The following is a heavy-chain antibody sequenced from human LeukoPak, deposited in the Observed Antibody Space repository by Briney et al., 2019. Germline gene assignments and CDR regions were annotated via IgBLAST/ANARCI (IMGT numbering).Heavy chain of an antibody. CDR1: GFTFSGYG. V-gene: IGHV3-30*02. D-gene: IGHD2-2*01. J-gene: IGHJ3*02. CDR2: VQYDGNNK. Sequence: GGSLRLSCIASGFTFSGYGMHWVRQAPGKGLVWIAFVQYDGNNKYSADSVKGRFTISRDNSKNTLYLQMNSLRAEDTAVYYCARDLVQRLTFTFDIWGQGTMVTVSS. CDR3: ARDLVQRLTFTFDI.